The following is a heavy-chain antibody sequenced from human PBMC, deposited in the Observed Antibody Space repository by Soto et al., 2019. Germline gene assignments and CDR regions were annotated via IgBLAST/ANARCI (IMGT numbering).Heavy chain of an antibody. CDR1: GYTFTSYA. CDR2: INAGNGNT. CDR3: ARSHTVAPGFDF. D-gene: IGHD4-17*01. Sequence: ASVKVSCKASGYTFTSYAMHWVRQAPGQRLEWMGWINAGNGNTKYSQKFQGRVTITRDTSASTAYMELSSLRSEDTAVYYCARSHTVAPGFDFRGQAPLVTLSS. V-gene: IGHV1-3*01. J-gene: IGHJ4*02.